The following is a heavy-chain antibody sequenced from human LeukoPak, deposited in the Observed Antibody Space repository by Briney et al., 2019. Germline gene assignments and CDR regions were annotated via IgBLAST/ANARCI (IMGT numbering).Heavy chain of an antibody. CDR1: GFSFTGHW. V-gene: IGHV3-74*01. Sequence: GGSLRLSCTASGFSFTGHWMHWARQLPGKGLVWVSRISPTGSTTSYADSVKGRFTVSRDNAKNTLYLQVNNLRAEDTAVYYCARGPNSNWSGLDFWGQGTLLTVSS. CDR2: ISPTGSTT. D-gene: IGHD6-6*01. CDR3: ARGPNSNWSGLDF. J-gene: IGHJ4*02.